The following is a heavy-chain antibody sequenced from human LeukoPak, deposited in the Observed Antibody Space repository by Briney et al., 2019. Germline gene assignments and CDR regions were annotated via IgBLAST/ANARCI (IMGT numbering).Heavy chain of an antibody. V-gene: IGHV3-30-3*01. D-gene: IGHD2-2*01. CDR3: ARDKGFCSSTSCPYIGGSDY. CDR1: GFTFSSYA. Sequence: PGGSLRLSCAASGFTFSSYAMHWVRQAPGKGLEWVAVTSYDGSNKYYADSVKGRFTISRDSSKNTLFLQMNSLRAEDTAVYYCARDKGFCSSTSCPYIGGSDYWGQGTLVTVSS. CDR2: TSYDGSNK. J-gene: IGHJ4*02.